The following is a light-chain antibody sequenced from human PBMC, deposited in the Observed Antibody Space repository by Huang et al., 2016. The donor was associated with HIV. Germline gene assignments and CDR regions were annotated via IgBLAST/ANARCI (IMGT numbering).Light chain of an antibody. CDR3: MQRIDFIT. V-gene: IGKV2-40*01. CDR1: QSLLDSDDGNTY. CDR2: TLS. Sequence: DIVMTQTPLSLPVTPGEPASISCRSSQSLLDSDDGNTYLDWYLQKPGPSPQLLFHTLSYRASGVPDRFSGSGSGTDFTLKISRVEAEDVGVYYCMQRIDFITFGQGTRLEIK. J-gene: IGKJ5*01.